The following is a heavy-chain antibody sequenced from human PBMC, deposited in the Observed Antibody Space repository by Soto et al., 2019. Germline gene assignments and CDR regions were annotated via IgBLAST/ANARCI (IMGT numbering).Heavy chain of an antibody. V-gene: IGHV3-15*01. CDR1: GFTFSNAW. D-gene: IGHD2-2*01. J-gene: IGHJ6*02. CDR2: IKSKTDGGTT. CDR3: TTTSTSCSTCYYYGMDV. Sequence: GGSLRLSCAASGFTFSNAWMSWVRQAPGKGLEWVGRIKSKTDGGTTDYAAPVKGRFTISRDDSKNTLYLQMNSLKIEDTAVYYCTTTSTSCSTCYYYGMDVWGQGTTVTVSS.